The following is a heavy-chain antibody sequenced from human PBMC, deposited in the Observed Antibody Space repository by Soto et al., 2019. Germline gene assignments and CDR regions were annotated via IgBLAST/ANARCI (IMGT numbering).Heavy chain of an antibody. J-gene: IGHJ4*02. D-gene: IGHD2-2*01. Sequence: ASVKVSCKASGYTFTSYYMHWVRQAPGQGLEWMGIINPSGGSTSYAQKFQGRVTMTRDTSTSTVYMELSSLRSEDAAAYYCARAHCSSTSCHYYFDYWGQGTLVTVSS. V-gene: IGHV1-46*03. CDR3: ARAHCSSTSCHYYFDY. CDR2: INPSGGST. CDR1: GYTFTSYY.